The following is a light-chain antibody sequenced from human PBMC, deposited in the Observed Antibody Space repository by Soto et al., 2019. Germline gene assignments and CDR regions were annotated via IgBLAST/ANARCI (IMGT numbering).Light chain of an antibody. CDR1: NSDVGSYNL. J-gene: IGLJ1*01. CDR2: EGS. CDR3: CSYADSNTYV. V-gene: IGLV2-23*01. Sequence: QSALTQPASVSGSPGQSITISCTGTNSDVGSYNLVSWYQQHPGKAPKLMIYEGSKRPSGVSNRFSGSKSGNTASLTISGLKAEDEADYYCCSYADSNTYVFGTGTKLTVL.